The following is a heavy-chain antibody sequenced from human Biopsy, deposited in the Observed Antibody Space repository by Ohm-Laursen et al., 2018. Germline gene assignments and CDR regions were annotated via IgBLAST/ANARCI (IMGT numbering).Heavy chain of an antibody. CDR3: ARDRGYYSDRTVPGYFDL. CDR2: DYYTGST. J-gene: IGHJ2*01. V-gene: IGHV4-59*01. Sequence: SDTLSLTCTVSGDSIRSYYWSWIRQPPGKGLQWIGYDYYTGSTDYNPSLQSRVTISVDTSKNHFSLRLRSVTPADTAIYYCARDRGYYSDRTVPGYFDLWGRGTLVTVSS. D-gene: IGHD3-22*01. CDR1: GDSIRSYY.